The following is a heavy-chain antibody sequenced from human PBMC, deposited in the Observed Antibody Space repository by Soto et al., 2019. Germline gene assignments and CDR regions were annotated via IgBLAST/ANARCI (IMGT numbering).Heavy chain of an antibody. Sequence: VQLVESGGCLVRPGGSLRLSCAASGFTFSRYSMNWVRQAPGKGLEWVSSISSTTNYIYYADSMKGRFTVSRDNAKHSVDLDMNSLSAEDTAVYYCARESEDLTSNFDYWGQGTLVTVSS. CDR1: GFTFSRYS. CDR2: ISSTTNYI. J-gene: IGHJ4*02. CDR3: ARESEDLTSNFDY. V-gene: IGHV3-21*01.